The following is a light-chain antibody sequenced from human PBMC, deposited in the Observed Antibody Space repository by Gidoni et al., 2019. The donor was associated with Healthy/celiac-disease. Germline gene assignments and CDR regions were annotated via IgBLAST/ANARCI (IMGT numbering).Light chain of an antibody. V-gene: IGKV3-20*01. J-gene: IGKJ4*01. Sequence: EIVLTQSPGTLSLSPGERATLSCRASQSVSSSYLARYQQKPGQAPRLLIYGASSRAIGIPDRFSGSGSGTDFTLTISRLEPEDFAVYYCQQYGSSPPLTFGGGTKVEIK. CDR3: QQYGSSPPLT. CDR1: QSVSSSY. CDR2: GAS.